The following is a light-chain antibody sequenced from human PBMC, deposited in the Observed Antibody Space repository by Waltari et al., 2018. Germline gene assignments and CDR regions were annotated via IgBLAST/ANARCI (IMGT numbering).Light chain of an antibody. J-gene: IGKJ2*01. CDR2: CAS. CDR1: QSVLYSSNNKNY. Sequence: DIVMTQSPDSLAVSLGERATINCKSSQSVLYSSNNKNYLAWYQQKPGLPPKLRIYCASTRESGVPDRFSGSGSGTDFTLTISSLQAEDVAVYYCQQYYSTPPTFGQGTKLEIK. V-gene: IGKV4-1*01. CDR3: QQYYSTPPT.